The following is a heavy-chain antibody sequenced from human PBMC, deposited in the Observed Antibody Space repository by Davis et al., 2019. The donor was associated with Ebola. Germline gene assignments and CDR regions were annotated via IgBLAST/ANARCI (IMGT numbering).Heavy chain of an antibody. CDR1: GDSVSSNSAA. D-gene: IGHD6-19*01. Sequence: HSQTLSLTCAISGDSVSSNSAAWNWIRQSPLRGLEWLGKTYYKSKWDNDYLVSVRSRINISPDTSKNQFSLQLNSVSPEDTAVYYCARSKAVAGTWAGLDVWGQGTTVTVSS. CDR2: TYYKSKWDN. V-gene: IGHV6-1*01. CDR3: ARSKAVAGTWAGLDV. J-gene: IGHJ6*02.